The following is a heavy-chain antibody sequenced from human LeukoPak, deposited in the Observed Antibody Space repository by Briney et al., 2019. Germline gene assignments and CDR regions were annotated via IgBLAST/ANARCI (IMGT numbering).Heavy chain of an antibody. V-gene: IGHV3-7*04. Sequence: GSLRLSCAASGFTFNKYWMSWVRQAPGKGLEWVANIRQEGSEQHFVDSLKGRFTISRDNAKNSLYLQMNSLRAEDTAVYYCARENYDILTYFGTGMDVWGQGTTVTVSS. CDR1: GFTFNKYW. CDR2: IRQEGSEQ. CDR3: ARENYDILTYFGTGMDV. D-gene: IGHD3-9*01. J-gene: IGHJ6*02.